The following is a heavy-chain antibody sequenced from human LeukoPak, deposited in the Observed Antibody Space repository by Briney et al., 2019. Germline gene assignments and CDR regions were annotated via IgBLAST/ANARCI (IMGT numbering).Heavy chain of an antibody. V-gene: IGHV1-2*02. CDR1: GYTFTDYY. Sequence: ASVKVSCKAAGYTFTDYYMHWVRQAPGQGLEWMGWLNPNTLVTKYAQHFQGRVSMTWDTSISTGYMDLHSLTSDDTAVYYCARKDGGRDGMDVWGQGTTVTVSS. J-gene: IGHJ6*02. CDR3: ARKDGGRDGMDV. D-gene: IGHD4-23*01. CDR2: LNPNTLVT.